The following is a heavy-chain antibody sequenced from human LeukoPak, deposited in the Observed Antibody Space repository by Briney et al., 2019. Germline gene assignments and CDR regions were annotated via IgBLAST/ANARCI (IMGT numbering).Heavy chain of an antibody. CDR3: VRDMRRGSS. CDR2: VNNDGSDT. Sequence: HRGGSLRLSCGASGFIFSDHWMYWVRQAPGKGLVWVSRVNNDGSDTTYADSMKGRFTISRDNAKNTVYLQMNSLTVEDTAVYYCVRDMRRGSSWGQGTLVTVSS. V-gene: IGHV3-74*01. CDR1: GFIFSDHW. J-gene: IGHJ4*02. D-gene: IGHD3-10*01.